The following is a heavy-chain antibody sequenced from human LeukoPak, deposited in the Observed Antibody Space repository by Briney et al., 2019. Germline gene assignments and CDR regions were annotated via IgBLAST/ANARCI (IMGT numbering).Heavy chain of an antibody. D-gene: IGHD4-11*01. CDR3: AREEGPYSNPRGYDY. CDR2: ISGSGGST. Sequence: PGGSLRLSCAASGFTFSSYAMSWVRQAPGKGLEWVSAISGSGGSTFYSDSVKGRFTISRDNSKNTLFLQMNSLRAEDTAVYYCAREEGPYSNPRGYDYWGQGTLVTVSS. V-gene: IGHV3-23*01. CDR1: GFTFSSYA. J-gene: IGHJ4*02.